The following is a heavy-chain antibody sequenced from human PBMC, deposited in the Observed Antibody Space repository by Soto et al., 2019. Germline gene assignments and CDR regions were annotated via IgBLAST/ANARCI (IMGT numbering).Heavy chain of an antibody. J-gene: IGHJ4*02. D-gene: IGHD3-16*01. CDR2: IDNSGST. V-gene: IGHV4-4*07. Sequence: SETLSLTCTVSGGSISNYFCNWTRQPAGKGLEWIGRIDNSGSTNYNPSLKSRITMSADTSRNQFSLKLNSVTAADTAVYYCVRVGRLGGYWGQGALVTVSS. CDR1: GGSISNYF. CDR3: VRVGRLGGY.